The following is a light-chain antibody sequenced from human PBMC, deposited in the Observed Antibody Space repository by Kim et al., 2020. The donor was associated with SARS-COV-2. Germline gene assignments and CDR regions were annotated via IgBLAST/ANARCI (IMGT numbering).Light chain of an antibody. CDR1: QDISNY. CDR3: LQHNSYPYI. J-gene: IGKJ2*01. Sequence: SASIGDRVTITWRASQDISNYLAWFQQKPGQVPERLIYAASSLQSGVPSRFSGSGSGTEFTLTIRSLQPEDFATYYCLQHNSYPYIFGQGTKLEI. CDR2: AAS. V-gene: IGKV1-17*03.